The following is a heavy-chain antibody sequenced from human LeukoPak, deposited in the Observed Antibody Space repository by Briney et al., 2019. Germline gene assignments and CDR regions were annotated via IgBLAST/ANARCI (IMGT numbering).Heavy chain of an antibody. J-gene: IGHJ5*02. CDR2: ISYSGNT. CDR3: AQGVYGGKGWFDP. V-gene: IGHV4-59*11. Sequence: SETLSLTCTVSGGSISSHYWSWIRQPPGKGLEWIGYISYSGNTNYNPSLKSRVTISVDTSKNQFSLKLSSVTAADTAVYYCAQGVYGGKGWFDPWGQGTLVTVSS. D-gene: IGHD4-23*01. CDR1: GGSISSHY.